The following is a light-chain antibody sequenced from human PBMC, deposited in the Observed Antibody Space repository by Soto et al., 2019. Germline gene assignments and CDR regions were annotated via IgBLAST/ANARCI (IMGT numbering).Light chain of an antibody. CDR1: QAIRHD. V-gene: IGKV1-17*01. CDR3: LQHNTYPRT. CDR2: AAS. J-gene: IGKJ1*01. Sequence: DIQMTQSPSSLSASVGDRVTITVAASQAIRHDLGWYQQKPAKAPKRLIYAASSLQSGVPSRFSGSGSGTEFTLTISSLQPEDSATYYCLQHNTYPRTFGQGTKVDI.